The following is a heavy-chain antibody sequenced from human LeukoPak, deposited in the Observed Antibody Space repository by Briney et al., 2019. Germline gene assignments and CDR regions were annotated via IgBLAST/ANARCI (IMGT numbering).Heavy chain of an antibody. Sequence: SETLSLTCTVSGGSINNFYWSWLRQSPGKGLEWIGYVHSSGRTDYNPSLRSRVSMSADTSKSQLSLRLTSVTAADTAVYLCARHDEECPGEYCFLLSFDYWGPGSLVTVSS. D-gene: IGHD2-8*02. CDR1: GGSINNFY. CDR2: VHSSGRT. V-gene: IGHV4-59*08. J-gene: IGHJ4*01. CDR3: ARHDEECPGEYCFLLSFDY.